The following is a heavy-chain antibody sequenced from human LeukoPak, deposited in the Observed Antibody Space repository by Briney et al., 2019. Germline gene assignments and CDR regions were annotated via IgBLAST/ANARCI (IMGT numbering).Heavy chain of an antibody. CDR3: ARRYDFWSGHPTAFDY. CDR2: INPNTGGT. CDR1: GYTFAGYY. D-gene: IGHD3-3*01. J-gene: IGHJ4*02. V-gene: IGHV1-2*02. Sequence: ASVKVSCKASGYTFAGYYIHWVRQAPGQGLEWMGFINPNTGGTSYAQKFQARVTMTRDTSTSTAYMELSGLRSDDTAVYYCARRYDFWSGHPTAFDYWGQGTLVTVSS.